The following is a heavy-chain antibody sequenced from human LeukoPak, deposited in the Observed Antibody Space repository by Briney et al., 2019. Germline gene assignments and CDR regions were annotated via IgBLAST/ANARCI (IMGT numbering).Heavy chain of an antibody. CDR1: GFSFTNAW. V-gene: IGHV3-23*01. D-gene: IGHD6-19*01. CDR3: AKDRGSGWGFDY. J-gene: IGHJ4*02. Sequence: PGGSLRLSCAGSGFSFTNAWMSWVRQAPGKGLEWVSAISGSGGSTYYADSVKGRFTISRDNSKNTLCLQMNSLRAEDTAVYYCAKDRGSGWGFDYWGQGTLVTVSS. CDR2: ISGSGGST.